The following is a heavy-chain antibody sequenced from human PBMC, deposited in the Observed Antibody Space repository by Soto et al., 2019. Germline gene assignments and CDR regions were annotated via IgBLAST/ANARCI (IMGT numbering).Heavy chain of an antibody. CDR2: ISYDGSNK. D-gene: IGHD2-2*01. Sequence: GGSLRLSCAASGFTFSSYAMHWVRQAPGKGLEWVAVISYDGSNKYYADSVKGRFTISRDNSKNTLYLQMNSLRAEDTAVYYCASAIVVVPAAMVFGDYWGQGTLVTVSS. CDR1: GFTFSSYA. J-gene: IGHJ4*02. CDR3: ASAIVVVPAAMVFGDY. V-gene: IGHV3-30-3*01.